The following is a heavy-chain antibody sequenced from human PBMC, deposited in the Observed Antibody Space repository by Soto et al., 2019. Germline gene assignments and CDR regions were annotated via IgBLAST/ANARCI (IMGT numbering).Heavy chain of an antibody. CDR1: GFTFSSYG. CDR3: AKDRRAGGNYGFYSDF. Sequence: GGSLRLSCSASGFTFSSYGMTWVRQAPGKGLEWVSFSSATGAGTYYADSVKGRFTISRDNSKNTLYLQMTSLRADDTAVYYCAKDRRAGGNYGFYSDFWGQGALVTVSS. D-gene: IGHD1-7*01. V-gene: IGHV3-23*01. CDR2: SSATGAGT. J-gene: IGHJ4*02.